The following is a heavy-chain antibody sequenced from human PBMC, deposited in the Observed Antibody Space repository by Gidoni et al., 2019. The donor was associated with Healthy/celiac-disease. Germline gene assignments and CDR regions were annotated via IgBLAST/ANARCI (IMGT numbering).Heavy chain of an antibody. CDR3: ARVLRGNTPYYYYMDV. V-gene: IGHV1-69*01. CDR1: GGTFSRYA. D-gene: IGHD3-3*01. Sequence: QVQLVQSGAEVKTPGSSVKVSCKASGGTFSRYAISWVRQAPGQGLEWMGGIIPIFGTANFAQKFQGIVTITADESTSTAYMELSSLRSEDTAVYYCARVLRGNTPYYYYMDVWGKGTTVTVSS. CDR2: IIPIFGTA. J-gene: IGHJ6*03.